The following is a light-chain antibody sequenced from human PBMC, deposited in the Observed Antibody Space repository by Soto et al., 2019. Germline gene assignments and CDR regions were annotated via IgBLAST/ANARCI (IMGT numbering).Light chain of an antibody. CDR3: QQYSRWPLT. V-gene: IGKV3-15*01. CDR1: QTLSSS. J-gene: IGKJ4*01. Sequence: EIVLTQSPATMSVSPGERARLXXWASQTLSSSLAWYQQKPGQPPRLXISGASARAAGVPVRFRGSGSGTQFTLTINGLEPEDFAVYYCQQYSRWPLTFGGGTKVDI. CDR2: GAS.